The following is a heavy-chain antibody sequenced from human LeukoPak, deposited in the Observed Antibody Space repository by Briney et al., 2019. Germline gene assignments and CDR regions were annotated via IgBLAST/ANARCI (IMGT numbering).Heavy chain of an antibody. Sequence: KTSGTLSLTCAVSGGSISSSNWWSWVRQPPGKGLEWSGEIYHSGSTNYNPSLKSRVTISVDKSKNQFSLKLSSVTAADTAVYYCARVPTYYDILTGYPPPYYFDYWGQGTLVTVSS. D-gene: IGHD3-9*01. J-gene: IGHJ4*02. CDR1: GGSISSSNW. CDR3: ARVPTYYDILTGYPPPYYFDY. V-gene: IGHV4-4*02. CDR2: IYHSGST.